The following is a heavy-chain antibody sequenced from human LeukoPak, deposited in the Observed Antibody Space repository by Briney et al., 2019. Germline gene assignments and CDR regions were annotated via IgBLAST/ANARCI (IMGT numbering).Heavy chain of an antibody. D-gene: IGHD3-22*01. J-gene: IGHJ4*02. CDR3: AEESYYDSSGSFYFDY. CDR2: ISGSGDNT. Sequence: GGSLRLSCAASGFTFSSYAMSWVRQAPGKGLEWVSGISGSGDNTYYADSVKGRFTISRDNSKNTLYVQMNSLGTEDTAAYYCAEESYYDSSGSFYFDYWGQGTLVTVSS. CDR1: GFTFSSYA. V-gene: IGHV3-23*01.